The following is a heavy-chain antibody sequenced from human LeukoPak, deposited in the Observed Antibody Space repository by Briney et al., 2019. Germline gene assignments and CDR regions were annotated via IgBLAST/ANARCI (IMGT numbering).Heavy chain of an antibody. D-gene: IGHD3-9*01. CDR1: GFTFSRYS. J-gene: IGHJ6*02. CDR3: ARGYYDILTGYYFDASFGMDV. CDR2: ISSSSSYI. Sequence: GGSLRLSCAASGFTFSRYSMNWVRQAPGKGLEWVSSISSSSSYIYYADSVKGRFTISRDNAKNSLYLQMNSLRAEDTAVYYCARGYYDILTGYYFDASFGMDVWGQGTTVTVSS. V-gene: IGHV3-21*01.